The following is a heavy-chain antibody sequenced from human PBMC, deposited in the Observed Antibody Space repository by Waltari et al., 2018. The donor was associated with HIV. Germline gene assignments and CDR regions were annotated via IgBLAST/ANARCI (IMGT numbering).Heavy chain of an antibody. CDR1: SGSFNVYY. CDR3: VRGNWNYGDYYYGMDG. CDR2: ISHSGTT. V-gene: IGHV4-34*01. D-gene: IGHD1-7*01. J-gene: IGHJ6*02. Sequence: QVQLHQWGTGLLKPSETLSLTCAVYSGSFNVYYWTWVRQRPGKGLEWIGEISHSGTTNYNPSLKSRVTISVHTAKNQFSLRLRSVTAKDSATYFCVRGNWNYGDYYYGMDGWGQGTIVTVSS.